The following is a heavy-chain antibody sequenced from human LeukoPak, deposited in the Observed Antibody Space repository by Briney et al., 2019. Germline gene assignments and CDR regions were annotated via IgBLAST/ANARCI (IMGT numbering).Heavy chain of an antibody. D-gene: IGHD3-9*01. CDR3: ARHRDILTGSSFDP. Sequence: PSETLSLTCTVSGGSISSSSYYWGWIRQPPGKGLEWIGSIYYSGSTYYNPSLKSRVTISVDTSKNQFSLKLSSVTAADTAVYYCARHRDILTGSSFDPWGQGTLVTVSS. V-gene: IGHV4-39*01. J-gene: IGHJ5*02. CDR2: IYYSGST. CDR1: GGSISSSSYY.